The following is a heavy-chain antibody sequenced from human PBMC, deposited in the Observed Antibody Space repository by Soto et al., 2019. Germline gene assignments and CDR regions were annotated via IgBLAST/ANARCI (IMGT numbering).Heavy chain of an antibody. Sequence: EVQLVESGGGLVQPGGSLRLSCAASGFTFRSYWMSWVRQAPGKGLEWVANLQPDGSEKNYVDSVKGRFTISRDNAKNSLYLQMSSLRAEDTAVYYCARDDVWNSPEFWGQGTLVTVSS. CDR2: LQPDGSEK. CDR3: ARDDVWNSPEF. V-gene: IGHV3-7*01. CDR1: GFTFRSYW. J-gene: IGHJ4*02. D-gene: IGHD1-7*01.